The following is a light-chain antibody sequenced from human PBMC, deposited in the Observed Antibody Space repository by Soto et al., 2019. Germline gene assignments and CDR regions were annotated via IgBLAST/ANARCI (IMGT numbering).Light chain of an antibody. Sequence: QSALTQPASVSGSPGQSITISCTGTSSDVGGYSYVSWYQQHPDKAPKLMIYDVNNRPSGVSNRFSGSKSGNTASLTISGLQAEDEADYYCSSYTYSSTLYVFGTGTKLTVL. CDR1: SSDVGGYSY. J-gene: IGLJ1*01. V-gene: IGLV2-14*01. CDR3: SSYTYSSTLYV. CDR2: DVN.